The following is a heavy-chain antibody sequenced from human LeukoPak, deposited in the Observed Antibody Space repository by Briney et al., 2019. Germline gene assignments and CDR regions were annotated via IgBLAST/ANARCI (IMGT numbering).Heavy chain of an antibody. Sequence: SVKVSCKASGGTFSSYAISWVRQAPGQGLEWMGRIIPILGIANYAQKFQGRVTITADKSTSTVYMELSSLRSEDTAVYYCARGRSSSWPFDYWGQGTQVTVSS. J-gene: IGHJ4*02. D-gene: IGHD6-13*01. V-gene: IGHV1-69*04. CDR3: ARGRSSSWPFDY. CDR1: GGTFSSYA. CDR2: IIPILGIA.